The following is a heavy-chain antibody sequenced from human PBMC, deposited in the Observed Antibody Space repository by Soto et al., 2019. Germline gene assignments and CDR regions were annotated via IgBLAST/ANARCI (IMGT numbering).Heavy chain of an antibody. V-gene: IGHV3-23*01. Sequence: EVQLLESGGGLVQPGGSLRLSCAASGFTFSSYAMSWVRQAPGKGLEWVSAISGSGGSTYYADSVKGRFTISRDNSKNTLYLQMNSLRAEDTAVYYCAINEESNYYYYYGMDVWGQGTTVTVSS. J-gene: IGHJ6*02. CDR1: GFTFSSYA. D-gene: IGHD1-1*01. CDR3: AINEESNYYYYYGMDV. CDR2: ISGSGGST.